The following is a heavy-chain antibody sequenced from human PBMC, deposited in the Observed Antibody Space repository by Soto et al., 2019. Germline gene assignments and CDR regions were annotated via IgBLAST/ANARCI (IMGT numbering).Heavy chain of an antibody. CDR2: MDPKTGNT. J-gene: IGHJ4*02. V-gene: IGHV1-8*01. D-gene: IGHD6-19*01. CDR1: GYSFTSYD. Sequence: GASVKVSCKASGYSFTSYDINWVRQATGQGLEWMGWMDPKTGNTDYGQKFQGRVTMTRNTSISTAYMELSSLTSEDTAVYYCARGRGWRDYWGQGTLVTVPS. CDR3: ARGRGWRDY.